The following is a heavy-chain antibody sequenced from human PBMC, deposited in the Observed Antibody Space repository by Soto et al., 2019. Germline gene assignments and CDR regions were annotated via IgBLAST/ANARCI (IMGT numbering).Heavy chain of an antibody. J-gene: IGHJ6*02. Sequence: EVQLVESGGGLVQPGGSLRLSCEASGFTFRNYDMHWVRQGKGKGLEWVSGISAAGDPDYADSVEGRFTISRENAQNSFFLQMHSLRVGDTAVDYCARTDRAFYGLAVWGQVTTVIVSS. CDR1: GFTFRNYD. CDR2: ISAAGDP. V-gene: IGHV3-13*05. CDR3: ARTDRAFYGLAV.